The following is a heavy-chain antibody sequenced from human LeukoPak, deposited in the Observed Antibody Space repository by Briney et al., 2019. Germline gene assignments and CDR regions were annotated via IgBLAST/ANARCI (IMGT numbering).Heavy chain of an antibody. CDR1: GLTFSNYA. J-gene: IGHJ5*02. CDR3: ARGYCTNTSCYFAWFDP. CDR2: VSGNGGTT. D-gene: IGHD2-2*01. Sequence: PGGSLRLSCAASGLTFSNYAMSWVRQAPGKGLEWVSAVSGNGGTTYYADSVKGRFTISRDNSKNTLYLQMNSLRIDDTAVYYCARGYCTNTSCYFAWFDPWGQGTLSPSPQ. V-gene: IGHV3-23*01.